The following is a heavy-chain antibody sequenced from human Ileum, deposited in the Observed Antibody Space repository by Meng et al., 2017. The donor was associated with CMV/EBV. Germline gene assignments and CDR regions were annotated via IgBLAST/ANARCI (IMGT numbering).Heavy chain of an antibody. D-gene: IGHD6-19*01. CDR3: ATVEVYSSGWTPYRY. CDR1: GFTVSSKY. Sequence: VQVVESGGGLVKPGGSLRLSCVVSGFTVSSKYMTWVRQSPEKGLEWLSVIYSDDSAFYGDSVRDGFIISRDNSKNTVYLQMNNLRVEDTAIYYCATVEVYSSGWTPYRYWGQGTLVTVSS. J-gene: IGHJ4*02. CDR2: IYSDDSA. V-gene: IGHV3-66*01.